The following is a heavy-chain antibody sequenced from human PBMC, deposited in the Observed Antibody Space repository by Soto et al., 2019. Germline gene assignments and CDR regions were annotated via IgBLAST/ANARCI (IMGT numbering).Heavy chain of an antibody. D-gene: IGHD3-9*01. CDR3: ARDTRDYDILTGLDY. CDR2: INPSGGST. Sequence: ASVKVSCKASGYTFTSYYMHWVRQAPGQGLEWMGIINPSGGSTSYAQKFQGRVTMTRDTSTSTVYMELSSLRSEDTAVYYCARDTRDYDILTGLDYWGQGTLVTV. V-gene: IGHV1-46*03. J-gene: IGHJ4*02. CDR1: GYTFTSYY.